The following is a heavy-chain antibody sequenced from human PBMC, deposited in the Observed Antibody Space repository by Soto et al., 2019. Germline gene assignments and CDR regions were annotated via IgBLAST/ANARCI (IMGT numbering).Heavy chain of an antibody. V-gene: IGHV3-7*05. Sequence: PWGSMGLSCAVAGVRVWSNGVSGVRQAPGKGLEWVANIKQDGSEKYYVDSVKGRFTISRDNAKNSLYLQMNSLRAEDTGVYYCGGDGYGTLGYWGQGILVTVSS. D-gene: IGHD5-12*01. CDR1: GVRVWSNG. CDR3: GGDGYGTLGY. CDR2: IKQDGSEK. J-gene: IGHJ4*02.